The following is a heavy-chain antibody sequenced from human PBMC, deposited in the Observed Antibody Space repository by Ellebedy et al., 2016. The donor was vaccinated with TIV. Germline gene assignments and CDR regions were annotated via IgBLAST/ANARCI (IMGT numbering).Heavy chain of an antibody. D-gene: IGHD6-19*01. CDR1: GYTFTGYY. CDR3: ARVWQWLASPNYYYYYGMDV. CDR2: INPNSGGT. J-gene: IGHJ6*02. V-gene: IGHV1-2*02. Sequence: ASVKVSXXASGYTFTGYYMHWVRQAPGQGLEWMGWINPNSGGTNYAQKFQGRVTMTRDTSISTAYMELSRLRSDDTAVYYCARVWQWLASPNYYYYYGMDVWGQGTTVTVSS.